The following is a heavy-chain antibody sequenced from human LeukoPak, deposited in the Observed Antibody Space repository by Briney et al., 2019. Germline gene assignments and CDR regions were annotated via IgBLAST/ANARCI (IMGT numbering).Heavy chain of an antibody. V-gene: IGHV3-23*01. CDR2: ISGSGGST. CDR1: GFTFSSYA. CDR3: AKPPRGYSYGFFDY. D-gene: IGHD5-18*01. Sequence: PGGSLRLSCAASGFTFSSYAMSWVRQAPGKGLEWVSAISGSGGSTYYADSVKGRFTISRDNSKNTLNLQMNSLRAEDTAVYYCAKPPRGYSYGFFDYWGQGTLVTVSS. J-gene: IGHJ4*02.